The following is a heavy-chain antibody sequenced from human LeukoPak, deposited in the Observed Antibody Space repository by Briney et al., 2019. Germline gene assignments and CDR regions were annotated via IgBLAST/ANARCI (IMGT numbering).Heavy chain of an antibody. Sequence: GGALRLSCAASGFTFSSYGMSWVRQAPGEGLEWVSAISGSGGSTYYADSVKGRFTISRDNSKNPLYLQMNSLRAEDTAVYYCAKGTSSGDYFYYYYSMDVWGKGTTVTISS. CDR3: AKGTSSGDYFYYYYSMDV. V-gene: IGHV3-23*01. J-gene: IGHJ6*03. CDR1: GFTFSSYG. CDR2: ISGSGGST. D-gene: IGHD4-17*01.